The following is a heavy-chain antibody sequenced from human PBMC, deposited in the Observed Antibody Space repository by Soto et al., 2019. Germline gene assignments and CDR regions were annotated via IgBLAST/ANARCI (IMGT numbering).Heavy chain of an antibody. Sequence: SVKVSCKASGGTFSSYTISWVRQAPGQGLEWMGRSIPILGIANYAQKFQGRVTITADKSTSTAYMELSSPRSEDTAVYYCARDRQLRKALAFDIWGQGTMGTVSS. J-gene: IGHJ3*02. V-gene: IGHV1-69*04. CDR3: ARDRQLRKALAFDI. D-gene: IGHD2-2*01. CDR2: SIPILGIA. CDR1: GGTFSSYT.